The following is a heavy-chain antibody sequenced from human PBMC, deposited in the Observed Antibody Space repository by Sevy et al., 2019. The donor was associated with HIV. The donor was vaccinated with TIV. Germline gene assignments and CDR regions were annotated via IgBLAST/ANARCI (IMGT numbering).Heavy chain of an antibody. CDR2: IDPSAGNA. J-gene: IGHJ4*02. CDR1: GDTFSNNY. V-gene: IGHV1-46*01. CDR3: VRADPDQHFDS. Sequence: ASVKVSCKASGDTFSNNYMHWVRQAPGQGLEWMGIIDPSAGNASYAQKFQGRVTMAWDTSTSTLYMDLSSPRSEDTAVYYCVRADPDQHFDSWGQGTLVTVSS.